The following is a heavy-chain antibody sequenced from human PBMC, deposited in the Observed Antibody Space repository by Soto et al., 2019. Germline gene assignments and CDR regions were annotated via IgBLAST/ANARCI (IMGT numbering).Heavy chain of an antibody. CDR1: GFSFSSYA. CDR2: ISGSGGST. V-gene: IGHV3-23*01. CDR3: AKELYSSGSGP. D-gene: IGHD6-19*01. J-gene: IGHJ5*02. Sequence: GGSLRLSCAASGFSFSSYAMSWVRQAPGKGLEWVSAISGSGGSTYYADSVKGRFTISRDNSKNTRYLQMNSMRAEDTAVYYWAKELYSSGSGPWGQGTLVTVSS.